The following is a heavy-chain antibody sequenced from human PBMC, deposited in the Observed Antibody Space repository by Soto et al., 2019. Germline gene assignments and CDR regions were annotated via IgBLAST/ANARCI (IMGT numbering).Heavy chain of an antibody. J-gene: IGHJ4*02. Sequence: GSLRLSCAASGFTFSSYAMSWVRQAPGKGLEWVSAISGSGGSTYYADSVKGRFTMSRDKSKNTLYLQMNSLRADDTAVYYCTRPVSSSRDYWGQGTLVTVSS. D-gene: IGHD6-13*01. V-gene: IGHV3-23*01. CDR1: GFTFSSYA. CDR3: TRPVSSSRDY. CDR2: ISGSGGST.